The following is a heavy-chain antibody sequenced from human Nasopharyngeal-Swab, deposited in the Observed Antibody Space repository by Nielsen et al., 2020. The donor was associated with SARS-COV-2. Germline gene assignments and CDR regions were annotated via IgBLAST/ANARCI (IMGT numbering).Heavy chain of an antibody. CDR2: LDWDDDK. D-gene: IGHD5-18*01. V-gene: IGHV2-70*04. Sequence: SGHTLVHPPQPLTLTCTFSGFPLRPSGMRVSWIRQRPGKALEWLARLDWDDDKFYSTSLKTGLTISKDTSINRVVLTMTNMDPVDTSTYYCARLDVDTSMTHCGQGTLVTVSS. J-gene: IGHJ4*02. CDR3: ARLDVDTSMTH. CDR1: GFPLRPSGMR.